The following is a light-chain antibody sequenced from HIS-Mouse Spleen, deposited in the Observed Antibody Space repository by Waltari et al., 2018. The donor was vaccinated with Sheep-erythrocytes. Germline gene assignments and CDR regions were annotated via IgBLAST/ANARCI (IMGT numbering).Light chain of an antibody. J-gene: IGLJ2*01. CDR2: DVS. V-gene: IGLV2-11*01. CDR3: CSYAGSYTRV. Sequence: QSALTQPRSVSGSPGQSVTISCTGTSSDVGGYHYVPWYQQHPGKAPKLMIYDVSKRPSGVPDRFSGSKSGNTASLTISGLQAEDEADYYCCSYAGSYTRVFGGGTKLTVL. CDR1: SSDVGGYHY.